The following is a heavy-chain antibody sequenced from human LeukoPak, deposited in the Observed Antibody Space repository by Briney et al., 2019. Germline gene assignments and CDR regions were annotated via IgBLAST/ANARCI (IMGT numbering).Heavy chain of an antibody. CDR2: ISSSSSYI. D-gene: IGHD2-2*01. J-gene: IGHJ4*02. CDR3: ARVSTTSCFDY. CDR1: GFSFDTYA. Sequence: GRSLRLSCAASGFSFDTYAMHWVRQAPGQGLEWVSSISSSSSYIYYADSVKGRFTISRDNAKNSLYLQMNSLRAEDTAVYYCARVSTTSCFDYWGQGTLVTVSS. V-gene: IGHV3-21*01.